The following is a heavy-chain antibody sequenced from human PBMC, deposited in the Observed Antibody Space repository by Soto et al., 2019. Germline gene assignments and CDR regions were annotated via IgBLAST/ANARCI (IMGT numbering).Heavy chain of an antibody. CDR3: ASQDQQLESGGWYYYYYMDV. J-gene: IGHJ6*03. CDR2: IYYSGST. Sequence: PSXTLSLTCTVSGGSISSYYWSWIRQPPVKGLEWIGYIYYSGSTNYNPSLKSRVTISVDTSKNQFSLKLSSVTAVDTAVYYCASQDQQLESGGWYYYYYMDVWGKGTTVTVSS. CDR1: GGSISSYY. D-gene: IGHD6-13*01. V-gene: IGHV4-59*08.